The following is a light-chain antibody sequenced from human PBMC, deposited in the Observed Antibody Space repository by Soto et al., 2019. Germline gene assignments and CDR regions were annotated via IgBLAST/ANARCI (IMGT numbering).Light chain of an antibody. V-gene: IGKV1-5*03. CDR1: QTIYNW. Sequence: DIQMTQSPATLSASVGDSVTITCRASQTIYNWLAWYQQRPGKAPKLLIYKASTLESGVPSRFFGSGSGTEFSLNITSLQPDDFATYFCQQYHNDSPWTFGQGTRVEI. CDR2: KAS. J-gene: IGKJ1*01. CDR3: QQYHNDSPWT.